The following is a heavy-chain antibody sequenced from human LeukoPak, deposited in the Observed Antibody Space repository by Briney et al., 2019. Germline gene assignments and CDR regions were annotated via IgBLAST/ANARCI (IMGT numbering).Heavy chain of an antibody. Sequence: PSETLSLTCTVSGGSISSSSYYWGWIRQPPGKGLEWIGSIYYSGNTYYNPSLKSRVTISVDTSKNQFSLRLSSVTAADTAVYYCARQATVGRTGGLFDYWGQGTLVTVSS. V-gene: IGHV4-39*01. J-gene: IGHJ4*02. D-gene: IGHD3-10*01. CDR1: GGSISSSSYY. CDR3: ARQATVGRTGGLFDY. CDR2: IYYSGNT.